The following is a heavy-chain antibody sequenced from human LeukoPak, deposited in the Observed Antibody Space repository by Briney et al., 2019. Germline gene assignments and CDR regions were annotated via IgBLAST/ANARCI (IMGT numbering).Heavy chain of an antibody. CDR1: GYTFTGYY. D-gene: IGHD3-9*01. J-gene: IGHJ5*02. V-gene: IGHV1-2*02. CDR3: ARVPHFHYDILTGYYRGNWFDP. CDR2: INPNSGGT. Sequence: GASVKVSCKASGYTFTGYYMHWVRQAPGQGLEWMGWINPNSGGTNYAQKFQGRVTMTRDTSISTAYMELSRLRSDDTAVYYCARVPHFHYDILTGYYRGNWFDPWGQGTLVTVSS.